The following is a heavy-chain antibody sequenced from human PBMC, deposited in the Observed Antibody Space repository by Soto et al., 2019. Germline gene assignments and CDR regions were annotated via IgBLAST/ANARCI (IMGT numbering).Heavy chain of an antibody. CDR1: GGTFSSYA. CDR3: PSPWCSSTSSPPYYYGMDV. V-gene: IGHV1-69*13. D-gene: IGHD2-2*01. J-gene: IGHJ6*02. Sequence: ASVKVSCKASGGTFSSYAISWVRQAPGQGLEWMGGIIPIFGTANYAQKFQGRVTITADESTSTAYMELSSLRSEDTAGYYCPSPWCSSTSSPPYYYGMDVWGQGTTVAVSS. CDR2: IIPIFGTA.